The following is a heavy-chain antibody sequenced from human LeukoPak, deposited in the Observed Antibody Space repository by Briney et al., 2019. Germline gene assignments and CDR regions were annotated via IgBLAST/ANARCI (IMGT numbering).Heavy chain of an antibody. CDR2: IYYSGST. CDR3: ARGADMVTFDY. J-gene: IGHJ4*02. Sequence: PSETLSLTCTVSGGSISSGGYYWSWIRQHPGKGLEWIGYIYYSGSTYYNPSLKSRVTISVDTSKNQFSLKLSSVTAADTAVYYCARGADMVTFDYWGQGTLVTVSS. D-gene: IGHD5-18*01. CDR1: GGSISSGGYY. V-gene: IGHV4-31*03.